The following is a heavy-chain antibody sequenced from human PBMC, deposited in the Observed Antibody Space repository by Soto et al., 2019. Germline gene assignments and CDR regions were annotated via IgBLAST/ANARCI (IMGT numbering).Heavy chain of an antibody. CDR2: IIPIFGTA. Sequence: ASVKVSCKASGGTFSSYAISWVRQVPGQGLEWMGGIIPIFGTANYAQKFQGRVTITADESTSTAYMELSSLRSEDTAVYYCARGYCSSTSCSFWTVIMDVWGQGTTVTVS. J-gene: IGHJ6*02. CDR3: ARGYCSSTSCSFWTVIMDV. V-gene: IGHV1-69*13. CDR1: GGTFSSYA. D-gene: IGHD2-2*01.